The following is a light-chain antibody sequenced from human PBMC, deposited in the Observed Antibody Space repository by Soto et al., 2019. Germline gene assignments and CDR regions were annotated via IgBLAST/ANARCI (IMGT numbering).Light chain of an antibody. CDR3: AAWDDSLDGHVV. CDR2: SNN. Sequence: QSVLTQPPSASGTPGQRVTISCSGSSSNIGSNTVNWYQQLPGTAPNLLIYSNNQRPSGVPDLFSGSKSGTSASLAISGLQSEDEADYYCAAWDDSLDGHVVFGGGTKLTVL. CDR1: SSNIGSNT. V-gene: IGLV1-44*01. J-gene: IGLJ2*01.